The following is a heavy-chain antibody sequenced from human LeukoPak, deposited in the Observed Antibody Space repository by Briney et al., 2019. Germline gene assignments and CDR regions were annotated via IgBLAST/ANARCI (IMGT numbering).Heavy chain of an antibody. CDR3: ARLTALAGHRGAFDI. CDR2: IYYNGNA. V-gene: IGHV4-39*01. D-gene: IGHD6-19*01. J-gene: IGHJ3*02. Sequence: PSETLSLTCNVSGGPIGGHTFYWDWIRQPPGRGLEWIATIYYNGNAFYNPSPRSRVAISIDMSKSQFSLHLSSVTAADTAVYYCARLTALAGHRGAFDIRGPGTLVTVSS. CDR1: GGPIGGHTFY.